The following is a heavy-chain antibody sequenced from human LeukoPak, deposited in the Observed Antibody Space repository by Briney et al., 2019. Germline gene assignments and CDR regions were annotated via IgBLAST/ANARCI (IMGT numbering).Heavy chain of an antibody. J-gene: IGHJ4*02. CDR3: ASHMAVTGTKGFDY. V-gene: IGHV4-4*02. D-gene: IGHD6-19*01. CDR1: GGSITSHNW. CDR2: IRYGGNT. Sequence: SETLSLTCAVSGGSITSHNWWSWVRQPPGQGLEWIGEIRYGGNTNYNTSLKSRVTMSVDQSKNQFSLNVFSVTAADTAVYYCASHMAVTGTKGFDYWGQGTLVTVSS.